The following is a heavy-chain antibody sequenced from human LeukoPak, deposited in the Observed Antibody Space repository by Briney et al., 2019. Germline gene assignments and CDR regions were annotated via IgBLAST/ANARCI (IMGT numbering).Heavy chain of an antibody. CDR2: ISWNSGSI. D-gene: IGHD4-11*01. CDR1: GFTFDDYA. Sequence: GRSLRLSCAASGFTFDDYAMHWVRQAPGKGLEWASGISWNSGSIGYADSVKGRFTISRDNAKNSLYLQMNSLRAEDTASYYCAKDPTVTPSYYFDYWGQGTLVTVSS. V-gene: IGHV3-9*01. CDR3: AKDPTVTPSYYFDY. J-gene: IGHJ4*02.